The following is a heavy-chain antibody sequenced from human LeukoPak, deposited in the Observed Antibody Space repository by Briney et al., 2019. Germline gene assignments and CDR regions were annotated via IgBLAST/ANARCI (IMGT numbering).Heavy chain of an antibody. J-gene: IGHJ6*04. D-gene: IGHD2-2*01. CDR3: ASMQVYCSSTSCYDIGMDV. CDR1: GFTFSSYA. V-gene: IGHV3-30-3*01. CDR2: IPYDGSNK. Sequence: GGSLRLSCAASGFTFSSYAMHWVRQAPGKGLEWVAVIPYDGSNKYYADSVKGRFTISRDNSKNTLYLQMNSLRAEDTAVYYCASMQVYCSSTSCYDIGMDVWGKGTTVTVSS.